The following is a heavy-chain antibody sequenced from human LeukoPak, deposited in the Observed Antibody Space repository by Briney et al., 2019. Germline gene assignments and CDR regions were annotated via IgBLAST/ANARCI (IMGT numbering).Heavy chain of an antibody. V-gene: IGHV4-59*12. D-gene: IGHD1-26*01. CDR1: GGSISSYY. CDR2: IYYSGST. Sequence: PSETLSLTCTVSGGSISSYYWSWIRQPPGKGLEWIGYIYYSGSTNYNPSLKSRVTISVDTSKNQFSLKLSSVTAADTAVYYCARGGGSYLIDYWGQGTLVTVSS. CDR3: ARGGGSYLIDY. J-gene: IGHJ4*02.